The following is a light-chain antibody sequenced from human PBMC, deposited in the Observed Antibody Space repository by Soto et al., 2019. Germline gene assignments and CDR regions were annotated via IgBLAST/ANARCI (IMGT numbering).Light chain of an antibody. CDR1: SSDVGGYNY. V-gene: IGLV2-14*01. CDR3: SSYKSGSTYV. CDR2: EVS. Sequence: QSALTQPASVSGSPGQSITISCTGTSSDVGGYNYVSWYQQYPGKAPKLMIYEVSNRPSGVSTRFSGSKSGNTASLTISGLQTEDEADYYCSSYKSGSTYVFGTGTKVTVL. J-gene: IGLJ1*01.